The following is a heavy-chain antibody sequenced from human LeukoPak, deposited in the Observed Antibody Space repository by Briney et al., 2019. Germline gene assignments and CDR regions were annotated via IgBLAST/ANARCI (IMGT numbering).Heavy chain of an antibody. V-gene: IGHV1-8*01. Sequence: ASVKVSCKASGYTFTTYNINWVRHATGPGNEWMGWVNPKSGYAGYEKKFQGRVTMTRNTSISTVYMEVSSLRSEDTAVYYCARVCVGWCHGEHGMDVWGQGTTVIVSS. D-gene: IGHD6-19*01. CDR1: GYTFTTYN. J-gene: IGHJ6*02. CDR3: ARVCVGWCHGEHGMDV. CDR2: VNPKSGYA.